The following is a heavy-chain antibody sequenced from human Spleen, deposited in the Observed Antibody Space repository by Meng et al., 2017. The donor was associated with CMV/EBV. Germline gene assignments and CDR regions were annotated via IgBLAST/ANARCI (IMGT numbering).Heavy chain of an antibody. CDR1: GITFSTNS. CDR3: ARDSGYSGYDYGWFDP. D-gene: IGHD5-12*01. Sequence: GGSLRLSCAASGITFSTNSMNWVRQAPGKGLEWVSSISADTNHVYYADSVRGRFTISRDIGKNTLYLQMRSLRAEDTAVYYCARDSGYSGYDYGWFDPWGQGTRVTVSS. J-gene: IGHJ5*02. CDR2: ISADTNHV. V-gene: IGHV3-21*01.